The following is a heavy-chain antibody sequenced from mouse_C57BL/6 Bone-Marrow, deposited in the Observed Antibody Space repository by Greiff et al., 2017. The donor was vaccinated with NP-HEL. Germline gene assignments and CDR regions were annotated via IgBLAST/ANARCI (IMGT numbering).Heavy chain of an antibody. CDR1: GYTFTDYY. CDR3: ARSGFITTVVADWYFDV. V-gene: IGHV1-26*01. CDR2: INPNNGGT. J-gene: IGHJ1*03. D-gene: IGHD1-1*01. Sequence: EVQLQQSGPELVKPGASVKISCKASGYTFTDYYMNWVKQSHGKSLEWIGDINPNNGGTSYNQKFKGKATLTVDKSSSTAYMELRILTSEDSAVYYCARSGFITTVVADWYFDVWGTGTTVTVSS.